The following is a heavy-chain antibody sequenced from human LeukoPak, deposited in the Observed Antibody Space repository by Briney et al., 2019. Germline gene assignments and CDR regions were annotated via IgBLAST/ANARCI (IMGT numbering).Heavy chain of an antibody. CDR1: GDSVSSNSAA. J-gene: IGHJ4*02. D-gene: IGHD5-12*01. Sequence: SQTLSLTCAISGDSVSSNSAAWNWIRQSPSRGLEWLGRTYYRSKWFDDYAVSVKSRITINPDPSKNQVSLQLNSVTPEDTAVYYCASYHADSGYALDYWGQGTLVTVSS. CDR3: ASYHADSGYALDY. CDR2: TYYRSKWFD. V-gene: IGHV6-1*01.